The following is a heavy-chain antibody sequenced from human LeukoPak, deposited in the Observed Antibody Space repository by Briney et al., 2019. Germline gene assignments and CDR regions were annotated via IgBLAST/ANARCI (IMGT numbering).Heavy chain of an antibody. CDR3: ARVYGDYSYYMDV. J-gene: IGHJ6*03. CDR2: IKSKTDGGTT. D-gene: IGHD4-17*01. Sequence: GGSLRLSCAASGFTFSNAWMSWVRQAPGKGLEWVGRIKSKTDGGTTDYAAPVKGRFTISRDDSKNTLYLQMNSLRAEDTAVYYCARVYGDYSYYMDVWGKGTTVTVSS. V-gene: IGHV3-15*01. CDR1: GFTFSNAW.